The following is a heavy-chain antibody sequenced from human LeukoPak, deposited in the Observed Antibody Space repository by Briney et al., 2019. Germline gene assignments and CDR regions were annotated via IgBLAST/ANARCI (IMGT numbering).Heavy chain of an antibody. CDR2: INPSGGST. CDR1: GYTFTSYY. J-gene: IGHJ4*02. V-gene: IGHV1-46*01. Sequence: GASVKVSCKASGYTFTSYYMHWVRQAPGQGLEWMGIINPSGGSTTYAQKSQGRVTMTRDTSTSTVYMEVSSLRSEDTAIYYCARSGMWFSTNDWGQGTLVTVSS. CDR3: ARSGMWFSTND. D-gene: IGHD2-21*01.